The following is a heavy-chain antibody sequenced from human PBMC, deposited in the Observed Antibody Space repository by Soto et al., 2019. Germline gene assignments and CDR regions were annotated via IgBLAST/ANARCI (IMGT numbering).Heavy chain of an antibody. CDR3: AGVRPKLRTIDY. J-gene: IGHJ4*02. CDR1: GGSVSSGSYY. CDR2: IYYSGST. D-gene: IGHD4-17*01. V-gene: IGHV4-61*01. Sequence: PSETLSLTCTVSGGSVSSGSYYWSWIRQPPGKGLEWIGYIYYSGSTNYNPSLKSRVTISVDTSKNQFSLKLSSVTAADTAVYYCAGVRPKLRTIDYWGQGTLVTVSA.